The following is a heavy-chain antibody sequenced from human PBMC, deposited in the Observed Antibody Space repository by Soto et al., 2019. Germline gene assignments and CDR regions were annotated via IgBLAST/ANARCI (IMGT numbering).Heavy chain of an antibody. Sequence: PGGSLRLSCKASGFSFSSYGMHWIRQAPGKVLEWLAIIWNDGSNEYYADSVKGRFTISRDNSKNTLYLQLNNLRAEDTAVYFCARDQTDSGGYSEYWGQGTLVTVS. CDR2: IWNDGSNE. J-gene: IGHJ4*02. CDR1: GFSFSSYG. V-gene: IGHV3-33*01. D-gene: IGHD3-22*01. CDR3: ARDQTDSGGYSEY.